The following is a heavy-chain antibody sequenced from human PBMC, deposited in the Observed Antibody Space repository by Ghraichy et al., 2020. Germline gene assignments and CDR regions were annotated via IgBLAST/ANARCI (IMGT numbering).Heavy chain of an antibody. V-gene: IGHV1-69*04. Sequence: SVKVSCKASGGSFSNSAISWVRQAPGQGLEWLGRIIPILGLPIYAQKFRGRVTITADKSTSIAYMELNSLRSDDTAVYYCARGRLGVGSPYGLDVWGQGNTVTVSS. J-gene: IGHJ6*02. CDR2: IIPILGLP. D-gene: IGHD2-8*01. CDR3: ARGRLGVGSPYGLDV. CDR1: GGSFSNSA.